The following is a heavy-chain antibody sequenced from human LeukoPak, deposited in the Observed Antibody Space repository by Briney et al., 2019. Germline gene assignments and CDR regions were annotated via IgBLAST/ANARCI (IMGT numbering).Heavy chain of an antibody. CDR2: INSDGSST. J-gene: IGHJ4*02. CDR3: ARVSIGYSYGPQGY. CDR1: GFSFSNYW. Sequence: GGSLRLSCAASGFSFSNYWMHWVRQAPGKGLVWVSRINSDGSSTTYADSVKGRFTISRDNSKNTLYLQMNSLRAEDTAVYYCARVSIGYSYGPQGYWGQGTLVTVSS. D-gene: IGHD5-18*01. V-gene: IGHV3-74*01.